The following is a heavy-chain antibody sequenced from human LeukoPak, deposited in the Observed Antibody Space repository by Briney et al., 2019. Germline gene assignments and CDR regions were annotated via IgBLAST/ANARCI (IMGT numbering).Heavy chain of an antibody. J-gene: IGHJ4*02. CDR1: GFTFTGYY. V-gene: IGHV1-2*02. CDR3: ASRVVTQEYDY. Sequence: GGSVKVSCKASGFTFTGYYMHWVRQAPGQGLEWMAWINPNSSGTNYAQNFQGRVTMTRDTTTSTAYMELSRLRSDDTAVYYCASRVVTQEYDYWGQGTLVTVSS. CDR2: INPNSSGT. D-gene: IGHD4-23*01.